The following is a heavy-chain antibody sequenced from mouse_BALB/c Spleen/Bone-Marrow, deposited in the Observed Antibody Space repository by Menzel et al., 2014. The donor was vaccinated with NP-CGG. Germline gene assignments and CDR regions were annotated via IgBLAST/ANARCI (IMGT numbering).Heavy chain of an antibody. CDR2: INPSTGYT. CDR1: GYTFTSYW. J-gene: IGHJ4*01. Sequence: QVQLQQSGAELAKPGASVKMSCKASGYTFTSYWMHWVKQRPGQVLEWIGYINPSTGYTVYNLKFKDKATLTADKSSSTAYIQMSSLTPEDSVDYYCASPYGYEDYSAMDSWGQRTSDTVSS. CDR3: ASPYGYEDYSAMDS. V-gene: IGHV1-7*01. D-gene: IGHD1-2*01.